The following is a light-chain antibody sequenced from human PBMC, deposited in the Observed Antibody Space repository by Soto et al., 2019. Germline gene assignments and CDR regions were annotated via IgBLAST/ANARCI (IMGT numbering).Light chain of an antibody. J-gene: IGKJ4*01. CDR1: QSVSSY. CDR3: QQRSNWPPKLT. Sequence: EIVLTQSPATLSLSPGERATLSCRASQSVSSYLAWYQQKPGQAPRLLIYDASNKATGIPARFSGSGSGTDFTLTISSLEPEDFAVYYCQQRSNWPPKLTFGGGTKVEIK. V-gene: IGKV3-11*01. CDR2: DAS.